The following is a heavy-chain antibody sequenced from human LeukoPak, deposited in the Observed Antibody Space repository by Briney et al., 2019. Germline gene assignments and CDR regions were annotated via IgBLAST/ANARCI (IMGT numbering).Heavy chain of an antibody. CDR1: GFTFSSYA. CDR3: ARSPAYSSAFGY. D-gene: IGHD6-19*01. Sequence: PGGSLGLSCAASGFTFSSYAMSWVRQAPGKGLEWVSAISGSGGSTYYADSVKGRFTISRDNSKNTLYLQMNSLRAEDTAVYYCARSPAYSSAFGYWGQGTLVTVSS. V-gene: IGHV3-23*01. J-gene: IGHJ4*02. CDR2: ISGSGGST.